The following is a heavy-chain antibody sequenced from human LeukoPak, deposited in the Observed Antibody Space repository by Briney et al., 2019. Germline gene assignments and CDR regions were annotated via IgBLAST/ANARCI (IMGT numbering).Heavy chain of an antibody. CDR1: GGTFSSYA. CDR2: IIPIFGTA. CDR3: ARDGSPVTAILTRSWFDP. D-gene: IGHD2-21*02. V-gene: IGHV1-69*13. J-gene: IGHJ5*02. Sequence: SVKVSCKASGGTFSSYAISWVRQAPGQGLEWMGGIIPIFGTANYAQKFQGRVTITADESTSTAYMELSSLRSEDTAVYYGARDGSPVTAILTRSWFDPWGQGTLVTVST.